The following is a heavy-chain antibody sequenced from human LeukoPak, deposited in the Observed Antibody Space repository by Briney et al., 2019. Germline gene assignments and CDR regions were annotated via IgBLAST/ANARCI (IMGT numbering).Heavy chain of an antibody. J-gene: IGHJ5*02. CDR3: ARGLLWGRPYRDGNRPHNWFDP. Sequence: KPSETLSLTCAVYGGSFSGYYWSWIRQPPGKGLEWIGYIYYSGSTNYNPSLKSRVTISVDTSKNQFSLKLSSVTAADTAVYYCARGLLWGRPYRDGNRPHNWFDPWGQGTLVTVSS. CDR2: IYYSGST. CDR1: GGSFSGYY. D-gene: IGHD1-14*01. V-gene: IGHV4-59*01.